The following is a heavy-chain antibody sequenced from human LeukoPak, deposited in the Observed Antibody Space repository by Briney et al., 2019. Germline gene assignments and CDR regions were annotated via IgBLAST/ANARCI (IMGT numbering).Heavy chain of an antibody. Sequence: SETLSLTCTVSGGSISSGGYCWSWIRQHPGKGLEWIGYIYYSGSTYYNPSLKSRVTISVDTSKNQFSLKLSSVTAADTAVYYCARAEWLGWFDPWGQGTLVTVSS. V-gene: IGHV4-31*03. CDR3: ARAEWLGWFDP. CDR2: IYYSGST. CDR1: GGSISSGGYC. J-gene: IGHJ5*02. D-gene: IGHD6-19*01.